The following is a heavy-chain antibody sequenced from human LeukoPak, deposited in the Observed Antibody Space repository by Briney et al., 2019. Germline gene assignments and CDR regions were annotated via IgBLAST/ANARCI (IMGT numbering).Heavy chain of an antibody. V-gene: IGHV4-34*01. CDR1: GASFSLYH. Sequence: SETLSLTCGVHGASFSLYHWSWIRQSPGKGLEWIGEVNCWGRTNYNPSLESRVTISVDTSKNQISLNLRSLTAADTAVYYCATDSQSSVYYFWSQGALVTVSS. CDR2: VNCWGRT. CDR3: ATDSQSSVYYF. J-gene: IGHJ4*02. D-gene: IGHD6-25*01.